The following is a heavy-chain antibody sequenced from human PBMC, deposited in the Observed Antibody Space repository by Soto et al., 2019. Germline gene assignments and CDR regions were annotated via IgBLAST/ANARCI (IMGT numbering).Heavy chain of an antibody. V-gene: IGHV1-24*01. D-gene: IGHD2-2*01. CDR2: FDPEDGET. CDR1: GYTLTELS. J-gene: IGHJ6*02. CDR3: AITYCSSTSCYRKCGMDV. Sequence: ASVKVSCKVSGYTLTELSIHWVRQAPGKGLEWMGGFDPEDGETIYAQKFQGRVTMTEDTSTDTAYMELSSLRSEDTAVYYCAITYCSSTSCYRKCGMDVWGQGTTVTVYS.